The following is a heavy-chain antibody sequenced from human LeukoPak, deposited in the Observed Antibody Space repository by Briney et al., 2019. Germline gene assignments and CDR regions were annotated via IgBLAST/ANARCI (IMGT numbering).Heavy chain of an antibody. CDR2: ISGSGGST. CDR1: GFTFNSYA. Sequence: QPGGSLRLSCAASGFTFNSYAMSWVRQAPGKGLEWVSAISGSGGSTYYADSMRGRFTISRDNSKNTLYLQMNSLRAEDTVVYYCAKTPGYTTVTSHDYWGQGTLVTVSS. V-gene: IGHV3-23*01. D-gene: IGHD4-17*01. CDR3: AKTPGYTTVTSHDY. J-gene: IGHJ4*02.